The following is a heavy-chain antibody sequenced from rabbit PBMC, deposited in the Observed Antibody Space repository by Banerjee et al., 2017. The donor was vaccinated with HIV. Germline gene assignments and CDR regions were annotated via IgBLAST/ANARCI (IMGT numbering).Heavy chain of an antibody. J-gene: IGHJ4*01. V-gene: IGHV1S45*01. Sequence: QQQLVESGGGLVQPEGSLTLTCKASGFDFSSNAMCWVRQAPGKGLEWIACIYAGTSGSTYYASWAKGRFTISNTSSTTVSLQMTSLTAADTATYFCASYYSDGYAGDAYATGGYYFNLWGPGTLVTVS. D-gene: IGHD6-1*01. CDR2: IYAGTSGST. CDR1: GFDFSSNA. CDR3: ASYYSDGYAGDAYATGGYYFNL.